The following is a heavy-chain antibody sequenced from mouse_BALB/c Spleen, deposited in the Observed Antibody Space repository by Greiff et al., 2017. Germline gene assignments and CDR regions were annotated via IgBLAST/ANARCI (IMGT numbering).Heavy chain of an antibody. J-gene: IGHJ4*01. CDR1: GFTFSSYT. V-gene: IGHV5-9-3*01. Sequence: EVQLVESGGGLVKPGGSLKLSCAASGFTFSSYTMSWVRQTPEKRLEWVATISSGSSTIYYADTVKGRFTISRDNPKNTLFLQMTSLRSEDTAMYYCARYGNYVGAMDYWGQGTSVTVSS. D-gene: IGHD2-1*01. CDR2: ISSGSSTI. CDR3: ARYGNYVGAMDY.